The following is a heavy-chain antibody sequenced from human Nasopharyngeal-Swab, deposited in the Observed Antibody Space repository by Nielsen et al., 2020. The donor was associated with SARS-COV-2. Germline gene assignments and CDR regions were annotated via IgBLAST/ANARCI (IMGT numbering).Heavy chain of an antibody. CDR1: GFTFSSYD. V-gene: IGHV3-74*01. Sequence: GGSLRLSCAASGFTFSSYDMHWVRQAPGKGLVWVSRINSDGSSTSYADSVKGRFTISRDNAKNTLYLQMNSLRAEDTAVYYCARDGVLYYYGMDVWGQGTTVTVSS. J-gene: IGHJ6*02. CDR3: ARDGVLYYYGMDV. CDR2: INSDGSST. D-gene: IGHD6-13*01.